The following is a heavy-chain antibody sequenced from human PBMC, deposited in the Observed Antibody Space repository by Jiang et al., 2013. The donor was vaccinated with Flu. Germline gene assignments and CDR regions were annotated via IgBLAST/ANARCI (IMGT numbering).Heavy chain of an antibody. CDR2: IYPGDSDT. J-gene: IGHJ4*02. V-gene: IGHV5-51*03. Sequence: SGAEVKKPGESLKISCKGSGYSFTNYWIGWVRQRSGTGLEWMGIIYPGDSDTKYSPSFQGQVSFSADRSINTAYLQWSSLKASDTAVYYCARVQGGYCHGGTCYPDYWGQGTLVTVSS. CDR3: ARVQGGYCHGGTCYPDY. CDR1: GYSFTNYW. D-gene: IGHD2-15*01.